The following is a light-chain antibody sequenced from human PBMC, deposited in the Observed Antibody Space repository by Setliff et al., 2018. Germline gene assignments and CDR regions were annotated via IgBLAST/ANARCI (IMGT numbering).Light chain of an antibody. CDR1: SSDVAGYDY. V-gene: IGLV2-14*01. Sequence: QSALTQPASVSGSPGQSITISRTGTSSDVAGYDYVSWYQQHPGKAPKLMISDVSKRPSGVSIRFSGSKSGNTASLTISGLQAEDEADYYCSSYTSSSTDVFGTGTKVTVL. CDR2: DVS. J-gene: IGLJ1*01. CDR3: SSYTSSSTDV.